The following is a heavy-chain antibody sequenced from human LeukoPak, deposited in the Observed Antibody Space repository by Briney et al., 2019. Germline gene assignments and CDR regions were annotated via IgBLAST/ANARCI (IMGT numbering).Heavy chain of an antibody. CDR3: ASSYYGSGSLDY. V-gene: IGHV4-59*08. CDR2: IYYSGST. J-gene: IGHJ4*02. Sequence: SETLSLTCTVSGGSISSYYWSWIRQPPGKGLEWIGYIYYSGSTNYNPSLKSRVTISVDTSKNQFSLKLSSVTAADTAVYYCASSYYGSGSLDYWGQGNLVTVSS. D-gene: IGHD3-10*01. CDR1: GGSISSYY.